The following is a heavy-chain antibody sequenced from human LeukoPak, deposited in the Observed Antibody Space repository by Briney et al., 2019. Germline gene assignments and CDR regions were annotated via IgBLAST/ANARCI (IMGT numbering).Heavy chain of an antibody. CDR2: ISTSGST. V-gene: IGHV4-4*09. CDR1: AASISNYY. Sequence: PSETLSLTCAVSAASISNYYWSWIRQAPGKGLEWIGYISTSGSTNYNPSLKSRVSISLDTSKNRFSLNLNFVTAADTAVYYCARLRITMVRGVRRHFDYWGQGTLVTVSS. D-gene: IGHD3-10*01. J-gene: IGHJ4*02. CDR3: ARLRITMVRGVRRHFDY.